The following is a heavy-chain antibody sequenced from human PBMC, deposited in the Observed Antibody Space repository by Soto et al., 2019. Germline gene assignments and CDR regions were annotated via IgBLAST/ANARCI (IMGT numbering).Heavy chain of an antibody. J-gene: IGHJ6*02. CDR3: ARQIRHYYSWSTTSYYIYPLA. Sequence: PGESLKISCKGSECSVSTYWIAWVRQMPGKGLEWMGIIYPGDSDTRYSPSFQGQVTISADKSISTAHLQWSSLKASDTAMYYCARQIRHYYSWSTTSYYIYPLARGHATTVTVSS. CDR1: ECSVSTYW. CDR2: IYPGDSDT. D-gene: IGHD3-3*01. V-gene: IGHV5-51*01.